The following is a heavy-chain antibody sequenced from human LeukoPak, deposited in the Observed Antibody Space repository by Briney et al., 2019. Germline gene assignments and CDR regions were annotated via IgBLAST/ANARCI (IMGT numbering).Heavy chain of an antibody. CDR3: ARADERGYCSGGSCHYFDY. J-gene: IGHJ4*02. V-gene: IGHV4-34*01. CDR2: INHSGST. Sequence: SETLSLTCAVYGGSFCGYYWSWIRQPPGKGLEWIGEINHSGSTNYNPSLKSRVTISVDTSKNQFSLKLSSVTAADTAVYYCARADERGYCSGGSCHYFDYWGQGTLVTVSS. CDR1: GGSFCGYY. D-gene: IGHD2-15*01.